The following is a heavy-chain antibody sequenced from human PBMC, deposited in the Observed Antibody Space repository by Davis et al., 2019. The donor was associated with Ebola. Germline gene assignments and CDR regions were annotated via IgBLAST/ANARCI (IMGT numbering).Heavy chain of an antibody. D-gene: IGHD2-15*01. CDR1: GYSISSGYY. CDR2: IYHSGST. J-gene: IGHJ6*02. Sequence: PSETLSLTCTVSGYSISSGYYWGWIRQPPGKGLEWIGSIYHSGSTYYNPSLKSRVTISVDTSKNQFSLKLSSVTAADTAVYYCARDRVDPYYYGMDVWGQGTTVTVSS. V-gene: IGHV4-38-2*02. CDR3: ARDRVDPYYYGMDV.